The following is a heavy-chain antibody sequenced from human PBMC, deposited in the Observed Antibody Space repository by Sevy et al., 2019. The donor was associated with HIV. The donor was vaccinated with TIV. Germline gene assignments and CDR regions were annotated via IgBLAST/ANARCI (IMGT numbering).Heavy chain of an antibody. V-gene: IGHV3-23*01. CDR2: VSGSGDST. Sequence: GGSLRLSCAASGFTFSSYAMSWVRQAPGKGLEWVSSVSGSGDSTFYADSVKGRFTISRDNSENTLNLRMNSLRAEDTAVYYCAKDRLWFGELSWCFDLWGRGTLVTVSS. CDR3: AKDRLWFGELSWCFDL. J-gene: IGHJ2*01. D-gene: IGHD3-10*01. CDR1: GFTFSSYA.